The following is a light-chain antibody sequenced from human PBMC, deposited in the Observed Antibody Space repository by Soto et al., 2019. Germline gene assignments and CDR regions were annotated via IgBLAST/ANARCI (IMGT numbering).Light chain of an antibody. J-gene: IGKJ4*01. Sequence: VMPQPPEAPAVSLGERATLXCKXSQSXLYNSNNKNHLAWYQQKPGQPPKLVIYWASTRESGVPARFSGSGSGTDLTLTISSLQAEDVAVYYCYQYFSTPLTFGGGTKVDIK. CDR2: WAS. CDR1: QSXLYNSNNKNH. V-gene: IGKV4-1*01. CDR3: YQYFSTPLT.